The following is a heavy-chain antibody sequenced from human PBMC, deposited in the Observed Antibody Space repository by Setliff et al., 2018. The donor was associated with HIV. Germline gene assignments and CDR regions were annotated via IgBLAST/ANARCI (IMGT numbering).Heavy chain of an antibody. D-gene: IGHD2-2*01. J-gene: IGHJ3*02. V-gene: IGHV3-48*03. Sequence: GGSLRLSCAASGFTFSSYEVNWVRQAPGKGLEWVSYISSSGSTIYYADSVKGRFTISRDNAKNSLYLHMNSLRDEDTAVYFCARDGGICSSTSCEAIGAFDIWGQGTMVTVSS. CDR2: ISSSGSTI. CDR1: GFTFSSYE. CDR3: ARDGGICSSTSCEAIGAFDI.